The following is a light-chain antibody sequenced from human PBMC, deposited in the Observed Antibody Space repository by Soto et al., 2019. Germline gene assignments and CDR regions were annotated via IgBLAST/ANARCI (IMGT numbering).Light chain of an antibody. CDR2: DAS. CDR1: QSVSSSY. V-gene: IGKV3-20*01. CDR3: QQYDNWPLT. J-gene: IGKJ1*01. Sequence: EIVMTQSPATLSVSPGERATLSCRASQSVSSSYSAWYQQKPGQAPRLLIYDASSRATGIPDRFSGSGSGTDFTLTISRLEPEDFAVYYCQQYDNWPLTFGQGTKVDI.